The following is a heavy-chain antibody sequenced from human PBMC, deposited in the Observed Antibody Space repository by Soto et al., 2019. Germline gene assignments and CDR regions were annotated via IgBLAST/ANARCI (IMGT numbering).Heavy chain of an antibody. CDR1: GYTFTSYG. Sequence: ASVKVSCKASGYTFTSYGISWVRQAPGQGLEWMGWISAYNGNTNYAQKLQGRVTMTTDTSTSTAYMELRSLRSDDPAVDCCAREYTTMIVVGPGQLGKIHPDCFDIWGQGTMVTVSS. J-gene: IGHJ3*02. V-gene: IGHV1-18*01. CDR2: ISAYNGNT. D-gene: IGHD3-22*01. CDR3: AREYTTMIVVGPGQLGKIHPDCFDI.